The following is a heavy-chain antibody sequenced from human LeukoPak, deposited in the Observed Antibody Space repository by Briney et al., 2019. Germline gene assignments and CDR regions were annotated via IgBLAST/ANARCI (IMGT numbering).Heavy chain of an antibody. J-gene: IGHJ4*02. D-gene: IGHD2-15*01. CDR2: IYYSGST. Sequence: PSETLSLTCTVSGVSISSYYWSWIRQPPGKGLEWIGYIYYSGSTNYNPSLKSRVTISVDTSKNQFSLKLSSVTAADTAVYYCARGYCSGGSCYWDYWGQGTLVTVSS. CDR3: ARGYCSGGSCYWDY. CDR1: GVSISSYY. V-gene: IGHV4-59*01.